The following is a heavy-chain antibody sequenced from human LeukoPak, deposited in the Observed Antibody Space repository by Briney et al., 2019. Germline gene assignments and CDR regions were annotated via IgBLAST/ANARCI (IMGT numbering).Heavy chain of an antibody. CDR1: GGSISSSSYY. CDR3: ASHPLYCSGGSCYPNWFDP. V-gene: IGHV4-39*07. D-gene: IGHD2-15*01. Sequence: SETLSLTCTVSGGSISSSSYYWGWIRQPPGKGLEWIGSIYYSGSTYYNPSLESRVTISVDTSKNQFSLKLSSVTAADTAVYYCASHPLYCSGGSCYPNWFDPWGQGTLVTVSS. CDR2: IYYSGST. J-gene: IGHJ5*02.